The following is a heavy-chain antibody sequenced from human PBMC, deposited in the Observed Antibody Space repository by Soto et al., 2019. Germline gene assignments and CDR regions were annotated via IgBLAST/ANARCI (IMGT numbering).Heavy chain of an antibody. CDR3: ARDTAAAVGAFDI. CDR2: IYYSGST. CDR1: GGSISSYY. J-gene: IGHJ3*02. D-gene: IGHD6-13*01. Sequence: ETLSLTCTVSGGSISSYYWSWIRQPPGKGLEWIGYIYYSGSTNYNPSLKSRVTISVDTSKNQFSLKLSSVTAADKPVYYCARDTAAAVGAFDIWGQGTMVT. V-gene: IGHV4-59*01.